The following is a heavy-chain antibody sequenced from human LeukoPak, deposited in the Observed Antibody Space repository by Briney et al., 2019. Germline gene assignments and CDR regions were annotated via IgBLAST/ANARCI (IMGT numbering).Heavy chain of an antibody. J-gene: IGHJ3*02. D-gene: IGHD6-13*01. V-gene: IGHV4-59*01. CDR2: IYYSGST. Sequence: KPSETLSLTCTVSGGSISSYYWSWIRQPPGKGLEWIGYIYYSGSTNYNPSLKSRVTISVDTSKNQFSLKLSSVTAADTAVYYCAREDIRYSSTLWSGGFAFDIWGQGTMVTVSS. CDR1: GGSISSYY. CDR3: AREDIRYSSTLWSGGFAFDI.